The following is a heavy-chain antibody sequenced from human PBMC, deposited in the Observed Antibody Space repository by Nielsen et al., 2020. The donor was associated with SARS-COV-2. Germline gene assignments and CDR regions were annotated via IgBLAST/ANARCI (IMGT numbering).Heavy chain of an antibody. CDR1: GFTFSSYG. CDR2: IKSKTDGGTT. Sequence: GGSLRLSCAASGFTFSSYGMHWVRQAPGKGLEWVGRIKSKTDGGTTDYAAPVKGRFTISRDDSKNTLYLQMNSLKTEDTAVYYCTTDRYYDYVWGSYRFPDYWGQGTLVTVSS. V-gene: IGHV3-15*01. J-gene: IGHJ4*02. CDR3: TTDRYYDYVWGSYRFPDY. D-gene: IGHD3-16*02.